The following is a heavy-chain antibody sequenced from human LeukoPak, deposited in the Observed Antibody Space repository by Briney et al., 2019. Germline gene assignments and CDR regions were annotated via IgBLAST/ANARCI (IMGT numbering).Heavy chain of an antibody. CDR1: GFTFSDYG. CDR2: IRYDGSDK. CDR3: AKDRLTVTTWVDP. Sequence: GGSLILSCAASGFTFSDYGIHWVRQAPGKGLEWVSFIRYDGSDKYYADSVKGRFSISRDNSKNTLYLQMNSLRAEDTAVYYCAKDRLTVTTWVDPWGQGTLVTVSS. J-gene: IGHJ5*02. V-gene: IGHV3-30*02. D-gene: IGHD4-17*01.